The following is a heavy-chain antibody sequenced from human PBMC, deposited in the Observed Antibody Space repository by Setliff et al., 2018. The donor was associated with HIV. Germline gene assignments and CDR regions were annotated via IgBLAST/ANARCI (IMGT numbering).Heavy chain of an antibody. CDR3: ARSQPIGVVVAATLDY. CDR2: ISYDGSNK. CDR1: GFTFRSYA. Sequence: PGGSLRLSCAASGFTFRSYAMHWVRQAPGKGLEWVAVISYDGSNKYYADSVKGRFTISRDNSKNTLYLQMNSLRAEDTAVYYCARSQPIGVVVAATLDYWGQGTLVTVSS. V-gene: IGHV3-30*04. J-gene: IGHJ4*02. D-gene: IGHD2-15*01.